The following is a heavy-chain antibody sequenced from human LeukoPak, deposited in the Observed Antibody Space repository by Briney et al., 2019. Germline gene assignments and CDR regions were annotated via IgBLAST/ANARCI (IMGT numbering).Heavy chain of an antibody. Sequence: ASVKVSCKTSGYTFTTYGISWLRQAPGQGLEWMGWISAHKGDTEYAQKFQGRVTMTRDTSTSTAYLELQSLTSDDTAVYYCARADIIVVAGATPVGSGFEYWGQGALITVS. CDR2: ISAHKGDT. CDR3: ARADIIVVAGATPVGSGFEY. D-gene: IGHD2-15*01. CDR1: GYTFTTYG. V-gene: IGHV1-18*01. J-gene: IGHJ4*02.